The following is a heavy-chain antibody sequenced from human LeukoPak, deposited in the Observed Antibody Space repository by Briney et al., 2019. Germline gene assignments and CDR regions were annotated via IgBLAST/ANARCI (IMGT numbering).Heavy chain of an antibody. Sequence: PGGSLRLSCAASGFTFRSYGMHWVRQAPGKGLEWVAYIRFDGTTKYYTDSVKGRFTISRDTSHNTLYLEMNSLRPNDTAVYYCANGQWLAHFDYWGQGTLVTVSS. D-gene: IGHD6-19*01. CDR1: GFTFRSYG. V-gene: IGHV3-30*02. CDR2: IRFDGTTK. CDR3: ANGQWLAHFDY. J-gene: IGHJ4*02.